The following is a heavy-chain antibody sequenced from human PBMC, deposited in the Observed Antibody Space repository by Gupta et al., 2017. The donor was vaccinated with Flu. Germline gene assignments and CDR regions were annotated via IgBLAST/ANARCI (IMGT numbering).Heavy chain of an antibody. D-gene: IGHD5-12*01. J-gene: IGHJ4*02. V-gene: IGHV3-33*01. CDR2: MWYDGSNK. Sequence: QVQLVESGGGVVQPGRSLRLSCAASGFTFSSYGMHWVRQAPGKGLEWVAVMWYDGSNKYYADSVKGRFTISRDNSKSTLYLQMNSLRAEDTAVDYCARVSGYDYYFDYWGQGTLGTVSS. CDR3: ARVSGYDYYFDY. CDR1: GFTFSSYG.